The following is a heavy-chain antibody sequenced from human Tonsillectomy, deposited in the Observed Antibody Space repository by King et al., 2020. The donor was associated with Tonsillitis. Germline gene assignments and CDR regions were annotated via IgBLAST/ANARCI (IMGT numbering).Heavy chain of an antibody. J-gene: IGHJ2*01. V-gene: IGHV4-4*02. D-gene: IGHD2-15*01. CDR2: IYHSGST. CDR3: ARDLDIVVVVAATGGYFDL. Sequence: VQLQESGPGLVKPSGTLSLTCAVSGGSISSSNWWCWVRQPPGKGLEGIGEIYHSGSTNYNPSLKSRVTRSVDKSKNQFSLNLSSVTAADPAGYYCARDLDIVVVVAATGGYFDLWGRGTLVTVSS. CDR1: GGSISSSNW.